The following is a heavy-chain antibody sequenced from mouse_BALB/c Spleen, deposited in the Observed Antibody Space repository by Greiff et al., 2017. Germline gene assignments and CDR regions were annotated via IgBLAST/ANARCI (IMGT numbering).Heavy chain of an antibody. J-gene: IGHJ3*01. V-gene: IGHV3-2*02. Sequence: EVQLQESGPGLVKPSQSLSLTCTVTGYSITSDYAWNWIRQFPGNKLEWMGYISYSGSTSYNPSLKSRISITRDTSKNQFFLQLNSVTTEDTATYYCARRGIYYGEGFAYWGQGTLVTVSA. CDR3: ARRGIYYGEGFAY. CDR1: GYSITSDYA. CDR2: ISYSGST. D-gene: IGHD2-1*01.